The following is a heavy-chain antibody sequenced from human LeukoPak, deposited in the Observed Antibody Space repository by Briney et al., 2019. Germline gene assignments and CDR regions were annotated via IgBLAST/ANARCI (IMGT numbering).Heavy chain of an antibody. D-gene: IGHD3-22*01. CDR3: ARGGVDSTGSTNYFDY. V-gene: IGHV5-51*01. J-gene: IGHJ4*02. CDR2: IYPGDSDT. CDR1: GYTFANYW. Sequence: HGESLKISCKGSGYTFANYWIGWVRQMPGKGLEWMGIIYPGDSDTRYSPSFQGQVTISADKSISSAYLQWTSLRPSDTAIYYCARGGVDSTGSTNYFDYWGQGTLVTVSS.